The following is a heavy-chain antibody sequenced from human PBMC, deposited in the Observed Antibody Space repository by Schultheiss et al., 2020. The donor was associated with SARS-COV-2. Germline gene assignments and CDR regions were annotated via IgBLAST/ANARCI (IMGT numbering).Heavy chain of an antibody. J-gene: IGHJ4*02. D-gene: IGHD3-3*01. CDR1: GFSLSTSGVG. CDR3: AHSRKTRFSPYFDY. Sequence: SGPTLVKPTQTLTLTCTFSGFSLSTSGVGVGWIRQPPGKALEWLARIDWDDDKYYSTSLKTRLTISKDTSKNQVVLTMTNMDPVDTATYYCAHSRKTRFSPYFDYWGQGTLVTVSS. CDR2: IDWDDDK. V-gene: IGHV2-70*12.